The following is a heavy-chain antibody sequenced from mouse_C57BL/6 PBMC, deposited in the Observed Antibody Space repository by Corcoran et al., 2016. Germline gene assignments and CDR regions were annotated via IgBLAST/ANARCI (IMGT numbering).Heavy chain of an antibody. CDR1: GYTFTDYN. CDR3: ARCYDAYVDY. V-gene: IGHV1-18*01. D-gene: IGHD2-12*01. Sequence: EVQLQQSGPELVKPGASVKIPCTASGYTFTDYNMDWVKQSHGKSLEWIGDINPNNGGTIYNQKFKGKATLTVDKSSSTAYMELRSLTSEDSAVYYCARCYDAYVDYGGQGTTLTVSS. J-gene: IGHJ2*01. CDR2: INPNNGGT.